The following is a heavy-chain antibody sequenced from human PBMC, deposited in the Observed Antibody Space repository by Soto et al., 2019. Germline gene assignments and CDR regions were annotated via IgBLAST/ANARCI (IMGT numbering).Heavy chain of an antibody. CDR1: GGSISSSSYY. CDR2: IYYSGST. D-gene: IGHD1-1*01. Sequence: QLQLQESGPGLVKPSEILSLTCTVSGGSISSSSYYWGWIRQPPGKGLEWIGNIYYSGSTYYNPSLKSRVTISVDTSKNHFSLKLSSVTAADTAVYYCARHGPLSNNWNQLDYWGQGTLVTVSS. CDR3: ARHGPLSNNWNQLDY. J-gene: IGHJ4*02. V-gene: IGHV4-39*01.